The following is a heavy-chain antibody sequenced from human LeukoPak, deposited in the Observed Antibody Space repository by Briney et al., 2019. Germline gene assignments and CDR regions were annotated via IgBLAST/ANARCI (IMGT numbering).Heavy chain of an antibody. J-gene: IGHJ4*02. CDR3: VGNNYNWNHY. D-gene: IGHD1-1*01. Sequence: SETLSLTCTVSGDSITNNKYYWGWIRQPPGKGLEWIGILYYTGGTDFSPSLKSRLTISVDTSKNQFSLNLISVTAADTAVYYCVGNNYNWNHYWGQGTLVTVSS. V-gene: IGHV4-39*01. CDR2: LYYTGGT. CDR1: GDSITNNKYY.